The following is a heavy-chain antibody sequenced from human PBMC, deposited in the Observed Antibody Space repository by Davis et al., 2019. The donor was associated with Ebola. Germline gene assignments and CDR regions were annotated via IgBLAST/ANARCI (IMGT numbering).Heavy chain of an antibody. J-gene: IGHJ6*02. D-gene: IGHD3-3*01. CDR1: SGSVSSGSYY. CDR2: IYYNKNT. V-gene: IGHV4-61*01. CDR3: ARDFWSGYPGAYGLDV. Sequence: GSLRLSCTVSSGSVSSGSYYWSWIRQPPGKRLEWIGYIYYNKNTKYNPSLKSRVTISIDTSKNQFSLHLNSVTAADTAVYYCARDFWSGYPGAYGLDVWGQGTTVTVSS.